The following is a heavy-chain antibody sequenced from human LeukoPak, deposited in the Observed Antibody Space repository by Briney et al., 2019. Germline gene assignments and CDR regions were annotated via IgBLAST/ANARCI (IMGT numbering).Heavy chain of an antibody. V-gene: IGHV3-30*18. CDR1: GFTFSSYG. CDR2: ISYDGSNK. Sequence: GGSLRLSCAASGFTFSSYGMHWVRQAPGKGLEWVAVISYDGSNKYYADSVKGRFTISRDNSKNTLYLQMNSLRAEDTAVYYCAKESAYQLLWVDYWGQGTLVTVSS. J-gene: IGHJ4*02. D-gene: IGHD2-2*01. CDR3: AKESAYQLLWVDY.